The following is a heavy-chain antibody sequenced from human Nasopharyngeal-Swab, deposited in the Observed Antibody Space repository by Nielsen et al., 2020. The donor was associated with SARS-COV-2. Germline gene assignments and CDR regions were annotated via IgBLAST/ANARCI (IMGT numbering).Heavy chain of an antibody. V-gene: IGHV3-20*04. CDR1: GFTFDDYG. CDR3: ARDYYDSSGSAKGNDY. CDR2: INWNGGST. J-gene: IGHJ4*02. D-gene: IGHD3-22*01. Sequence: GGSLRLSCAASGFTFDDYGMSWVRQAPGKGLEWVSGINWNGGSTGYADSVKGRFTISRDNAKNSLYLQMNGLRAEDTALYYCARDYYDSSGSAKGNDYWGQGTLVTVSS.